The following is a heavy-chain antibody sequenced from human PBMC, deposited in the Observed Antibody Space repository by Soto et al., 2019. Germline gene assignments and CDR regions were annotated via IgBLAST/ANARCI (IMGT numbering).Heavy chain of an antibody. D-gene: IGHD3-22*01. Sequence: SETLSLTCTVSGGSISSGGYYWSWIRQHPGKGLEWIGYIYYSGSTYYNPSLKSRVTISVDTSKNQFSLNLSSVTAADTAVYYCASALAYDDSSGYYSFWLDKWGQETLVTAFS. CDR2: IYYSGST. J-gene: IGHJ5*02. CDR3: ASALAYDDSSGYYSFWLDK. V-gene: IGHV4-31*03. CDR1: GGSISSGGYY.